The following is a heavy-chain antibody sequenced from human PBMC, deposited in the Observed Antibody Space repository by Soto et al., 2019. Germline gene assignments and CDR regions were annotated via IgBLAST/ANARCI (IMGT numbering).Heavy chain of an antibody. CDR3: ARDPPPPDY. CDR2: ISAYNGNT. CDR1: GYTFASYA. J-gene: IGHJ4*02. Sequence: QVQLVQSGAEVKKPGASVKVSCKASGYTFASYAISWMRQAPGQGLEWMGWISAYNGNTNYAQKLQGRVTMTTDTPTSNAYMELRSLGSDDPAVYYCARDPPPPDYWGQGTLVTVSS. V-gene: IGHV1-18*01.